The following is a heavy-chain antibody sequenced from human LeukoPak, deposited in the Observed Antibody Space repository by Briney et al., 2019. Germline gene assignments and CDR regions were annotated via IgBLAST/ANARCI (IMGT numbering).Heavy chain of an antibody. D-gene: IGHD4-11*01. CDR1: GGSISSYY. Sequence: SETLSLTCTVSGGSISSYYWSWIRQPPGKGLEWIGYIYYSGSTNYNPSLKSRVTISVDTSKNQFSLKLSSVTAADTAVYYCARDSDYRAFDIWGQGTMVTVSS. V-gene: IGHV4-59*01. CDR2: IYYSGST. J-gene: IGHJ3*02. CDR3: ARDSDYRAFDI.